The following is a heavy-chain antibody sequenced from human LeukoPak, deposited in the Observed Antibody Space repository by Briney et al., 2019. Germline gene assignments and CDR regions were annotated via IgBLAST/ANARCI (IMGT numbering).Heavy chain of an antibody. CDR1: GGSFSAYY. Sequence: PSETLSLTCAVYGGSFSAYYWSWIRQPPGKGLEWIGEINHSGSTNYNPSLKSRVTISVDTSKNHFSLKVSSVTAADTAVYYCARLYSSSWYGFDAFDIWGQGTMVTVSS. J-gene: IGHJ3*02. V-gene: IGHV4-34*01. D-gene: IGHD6-13*01. CDR3: ARLYSSSWYGFDAFDI. CDR2: INHSGST.